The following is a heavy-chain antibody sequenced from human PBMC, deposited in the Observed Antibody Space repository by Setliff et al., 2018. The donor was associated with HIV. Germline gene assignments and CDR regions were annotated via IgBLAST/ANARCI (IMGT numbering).Heavy chain of an antibody. CDR2: ISYSGST. V-gene: IGHV4-31*03. CDR1: GGSISSGGYY. D-gene: IGHD2-15*01. CDR3: ARGGGSRAATSSYYYMDV. J-gene: IGHJ6*03. Sequence: SETLSLTCTVSGGSISSGGYYWSWIRQHPGKGLEWIGYISYSGSTYYNPSLKSRVTISVDSSKSQFSLNLSSVTVADTAVYYCARGGGSRAATSSYYYMDVWGKGTTVTVSS.